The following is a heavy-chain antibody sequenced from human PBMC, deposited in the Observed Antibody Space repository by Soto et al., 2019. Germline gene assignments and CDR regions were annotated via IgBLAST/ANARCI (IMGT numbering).Heavy chain of an antibody. CDR2: INPNSGGT. V-gene: IGHV1-2*04. CDR3: ARAQQLVRGPGGYYYGMDV. J-gene: IGHJ6*02. D-gene: IGHD6-13*01. Sequence: GASVKVSCKASGGTFSSYAISWVRQAPGQGLEWMGWINPNSGGTNYAQKFQGWVTMTRDTSISTAYMELSRLRSDDTAVYYCARAQQLVRGPGGYYYGMDVWGQGTTVTVSS. CDR1: GGTFSSYA.